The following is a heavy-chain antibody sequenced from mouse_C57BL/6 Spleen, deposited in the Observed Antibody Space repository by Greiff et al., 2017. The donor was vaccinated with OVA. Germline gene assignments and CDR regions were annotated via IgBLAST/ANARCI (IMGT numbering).Heavy chain of an antibody. J-gene: IGHJ3*01. CDR3: ARERGFAY. V-gene: IGHV1-66*01. CDR2: IYPGSGNT. CDR1: GYSFTSYY. Sequence: QVQLKESGPELVKPGASVKISCKASGYSFTSYYIHWVKQRPGQGLEWIGWIYPGSGNTKYNEKFKGKATLTADTSSSTAYMQLSSLTSEDSAVYYCARERGFAYWGQGTLVTVSA.